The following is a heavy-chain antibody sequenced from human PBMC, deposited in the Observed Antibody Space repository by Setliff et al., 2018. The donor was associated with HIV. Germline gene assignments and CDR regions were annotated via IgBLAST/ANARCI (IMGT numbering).Heavy chain of an antibody. V-gene: IGHV1-69*13. D-gene: IGHD2-15*01. J-gene: IGHJ4*02. CDR3: ARTLGYCSGGSCYLDY. Sequence: SVKVSCKASGGTFSSYAISWVRQAPGQGLEWMGGIIPMFGTANYARKFQGRVTITADESTSTVYMELTRLRSEDTAVYHCARTLGYCSGGSCYLDYWGQGTLVTVSS. CDR1: GGTFSSYA. CDR2: IIPMFGTA.